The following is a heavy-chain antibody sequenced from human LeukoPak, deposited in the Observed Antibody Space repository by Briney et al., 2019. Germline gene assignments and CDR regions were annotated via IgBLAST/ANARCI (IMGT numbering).Heavy chain of an antibody. D-gene: IGHD2-15*01. V-gene: IGHV1-46*01. CDR1: GYTFTSHY. CDR3: ARVRYCSGGSCSRSAFDI. Sequence: ASVKVSCKASGYTFTSHYMHWVRQAPGQGLEWMGIINPSGGSTSYAQKFQGRVTMTRDTSISTAYMELSRLRSDDTAVYYCARVRYCSGGSCSRSAFDIWGQGTMVTVSS. CDR2: INPSGGST. J-gene: IGHJ3*02.